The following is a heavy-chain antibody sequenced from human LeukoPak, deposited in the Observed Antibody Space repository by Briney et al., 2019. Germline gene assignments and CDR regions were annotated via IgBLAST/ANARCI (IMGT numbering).Heavy chain of an antibody. J-gene: IGHJ3*02. D-gene: IGHD2-21*02. CDR2: ISSSGSTI. Sequence: GGSLRLSCAASGFTFSDYYMSWIRQAPGKGLEWVSYISSSGSTIYYADSVKGRFTISRDNAKNSLYLQMNSLGAEDTAVYYCASRYCGGDCYSTGAFDIWGQGTMVTVSS. CDR1: GFTFSDYY. CDR3: ASRYCGGDCYSTGAFDI. V-gene: IGHV3-11*01.